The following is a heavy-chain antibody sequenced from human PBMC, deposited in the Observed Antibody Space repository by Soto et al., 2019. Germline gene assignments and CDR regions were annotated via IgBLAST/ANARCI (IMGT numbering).Heavy chain of an antibody. V-gene: IGHV1-69*12. CDR2: IIPIFGTA. J-gene: IGHJ4*02. Sequence: QVQLVQSGAEVKKPGSSVKVSCKDSGDTFYNYAISWVRQAPGHGLEWMGGIIPIFGTANYAQKFQGRVTITADESTSTAYMEMSSLRSDDTAVYYCARSAQDIILVPTAIGSLDYWGQGTLVTVSS. CDR1: GDTFYNYA. D-gene: IGHD2-2*01. CDR3: ARSAQDIILVPTAIGSLDY.